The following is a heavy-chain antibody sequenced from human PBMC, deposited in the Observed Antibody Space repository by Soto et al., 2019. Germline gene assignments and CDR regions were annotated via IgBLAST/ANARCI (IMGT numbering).Heavy chain of an antibody. CDR1: GGSINTYS. CDR3: VRHPGTTPFNWFDP. D-gene: IGHD1-1*01. J-gene: IGHJ5*02. Sequence: PSETLSLTCNVSGGSINTYSWSWIRQPPGKALEWIGYIYYRGGTNYNPSLKSRVSISIHTSNNQFSLKLSSMTAADTAIYYCVRHPGTTPFNWFDPWGQGMLVTVSS. CDR2: IYYRGGT. V-gene: IGHV4-59*08.